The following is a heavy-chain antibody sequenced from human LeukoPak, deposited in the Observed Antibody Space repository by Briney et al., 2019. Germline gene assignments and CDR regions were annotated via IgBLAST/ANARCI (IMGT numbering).Heavy chain of an antibody. CDR2: IYYSGST. J-gene: IGHJ4*02. V-gene: IGHV4-39*07. Sequence: SETLSLTCTVSGGSISSSSYYWGWIRQPPGKGLEWVGSIYYSGSTYYNPCLKSRVTISVDTSKNQFSLRLSSVTAADTAVYYCARAPLPLYSGSYYYFDYWGQGTLVTVSS. D-gene: IGHD1-26*01. CDR3: ARAPLPLYSGSYYYFDY. CDR1: GGSISSSSYY.